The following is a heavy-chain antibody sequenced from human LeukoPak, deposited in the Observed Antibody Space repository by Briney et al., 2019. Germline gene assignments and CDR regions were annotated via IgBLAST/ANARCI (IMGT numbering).Heavy chain of an antibody. J-gene: IGHJ3*01. CDR1: GFTLSTYA. Sequence: GGSLRLSCAASGFTLSTYAMSWVRQSPGKGLEWVSTISGSGGATDYADSVKGRFTISRDNSKNTLSLQMNSLRAEDTAVYYCAREIFTAYRSWGQGTMVTVSS. CDR2: ISGSGGAT. CDR3: AREIFTAYRS. D-gene: IGHD2-21*02. V-gene: IGHV3-23*01.